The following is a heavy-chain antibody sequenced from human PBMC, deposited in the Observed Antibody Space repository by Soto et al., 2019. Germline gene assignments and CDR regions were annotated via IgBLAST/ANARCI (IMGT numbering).Heavy chain of an antibody. CDR3: AREGYCSGGRLYYYYGMDV. CDR2: SSSYNCNT. Sequence: QVQLVQSGAEVKKPGASVKVSCKASGYTFTSYGISWVRQATGQGLEWMGWSSSYNCNTNYAPKLKGRVTMTTDTSTSTAYMELRSLRADDTAVYYCAREGYCSGGRLYYYYGMDVWGQGTTVTVSS. CDR1: GYTFTSYG. J-gene: IGHJ6*02. V-gene: IGHV1-18*04. D-gene: IGHD2-15*01.